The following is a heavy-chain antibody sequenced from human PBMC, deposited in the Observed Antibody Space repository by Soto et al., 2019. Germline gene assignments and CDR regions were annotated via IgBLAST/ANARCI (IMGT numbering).Heavy chain of an antibody. CDR2: INQDGSEK. D-gene: IGHD3-22*01. V-gene: IGHV3-7*01. CDR1: GFTFSDFW. Sequence: CGSLTLSCAASGFTFSDFWMSGGRQDPGKGLEWVAKINQDGSEKYFVDSVKGRFTISRDNAKNSLYLQMNSLRAEDTAVYYCVRLNCYDRSVQGCWGQGTLVTVSS. J-gene: IGHJ4*02. CDR3: VRLNCYDRSVQGC.